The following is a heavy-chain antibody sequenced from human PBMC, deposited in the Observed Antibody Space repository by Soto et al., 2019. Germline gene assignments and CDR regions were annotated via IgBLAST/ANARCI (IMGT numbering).Heavy chain of an antibody. CDR2: AYHNGLT. CDR3: ARDAAVPGESDRFDY. D-gene: IGHD6-19*01. J-gene: IGHJ4*02. Sequence: SETLSLTCAVSGDSVTSNVWWSFVRQPPGKGLEWIGEAYHNGLTDYSPSLKSRVTMSVDTSKNEFSLKLTSLTAADTAIYYCARDAAVPGESDRFDYWGQGTLVTVSS. CDR1: GDSVTSNVW. V-gene: IGHV4-4*02.